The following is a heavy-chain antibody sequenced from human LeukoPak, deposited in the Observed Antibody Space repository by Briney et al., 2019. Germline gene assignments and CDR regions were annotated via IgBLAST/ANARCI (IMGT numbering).Heavy chain of an antibody. CDR2: ISSNGGST. J-gene: IGHJ4*02. Sequence: GSLRLSCAASGFTFSSYAMHWVRQAPGKGLEYVSAISSNGGSTYYANSVKGRFTISRDNSKNTLYLQMGSLRAEDMAVYYCARVRIWFREKTLDYWGQGTLVTVSS. D-gene: IGHD3-10*01. V-gene: IGHV3-64*01. CDR1: GFTFSSYA. CDR3: ARVRIWFREKTLDY.